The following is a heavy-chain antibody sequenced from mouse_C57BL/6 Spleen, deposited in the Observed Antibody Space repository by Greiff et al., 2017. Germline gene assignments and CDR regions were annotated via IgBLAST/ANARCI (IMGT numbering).Heavy chain of an antibody. CDR1: GYTFTDYE. J-gene: IGHJ4*01. CDR3: TSGVTTGAMDY. CDR2: IDPETGGT. V-gene: IGHV1-15*01. Sequence: QVHVKQSGAELVRPGASVTLSCKASGYTFTDYEMHWVKQTPVHGLEWIGAIDPETGGTAYNQKFKGKAILTADKSSSTAYMELRRLTSEDSAVYYCTSGVTTGAMDYWGQGTSVTVSS. D-gene: IGHD2-2*01.